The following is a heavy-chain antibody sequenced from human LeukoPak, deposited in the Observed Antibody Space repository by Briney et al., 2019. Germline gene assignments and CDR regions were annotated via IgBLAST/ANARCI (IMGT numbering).Heavy chain of an antibody. CDR3: AKVGADTIFGVVSDFDH. J-gene: IGHJ4*02. D-gene: IGHD3-3*01. CDR1: GFTFSSYA. V-gene: IGHV3-23*01. CDR2: ISGSGGST. Sequence: PGASLRLSCAASGFTFSSYAMSWVRQAPGKGLEWVSAISGSGGSTYYADSVKGRFTISRDNSKNTLYLQMNSLRAEDTAVYYCAKVGADTIFGVVSDFDHWGQGTLVTVSS.